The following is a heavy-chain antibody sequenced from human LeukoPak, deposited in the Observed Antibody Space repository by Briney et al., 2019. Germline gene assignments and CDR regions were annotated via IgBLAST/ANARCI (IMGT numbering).Heavy chain of an antibody. CDR3: ASGYCSGGSCYSAAFGI. Sequence: GGSLRLSCAASGFTFSSYAMHWVRQAPGKGLEWVAVISYDGSNKYYADSVKGRFTISRDNSKNTLYLQVNSLRAEDTAVYYCASGYCSGGSCYSAAFGIWGQGTMVTVSS. D-gene: IGHD2-15*01. J-gene: IGHJ3*02. CDR2: ISYDGSNK. V-gene: IGHV3-30-3*01. CDR1: GFTFSSYA.